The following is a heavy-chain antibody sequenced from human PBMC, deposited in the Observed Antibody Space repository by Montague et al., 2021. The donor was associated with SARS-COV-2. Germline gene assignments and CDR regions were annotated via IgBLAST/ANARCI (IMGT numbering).Heavy chain of an antibody. V-gene: IGHV4-4*07. Sequence: SETLSLTCTVSGGSISSYYWSWVRQSAGKGLERIGRLYITGSTNXNSALEGRVTMSVDTSRNQFYLKLTSVTAADTAVYYCASIPTRLNTVRGVIDNWGQGVLVTVSS. J-gene: IGHJ4*02. CDR1: GGSISSYY. CDR2: LYITGST. D-gene: IGHD3-10*01. CDR3: ASIPTRLNTVRGVIDN.